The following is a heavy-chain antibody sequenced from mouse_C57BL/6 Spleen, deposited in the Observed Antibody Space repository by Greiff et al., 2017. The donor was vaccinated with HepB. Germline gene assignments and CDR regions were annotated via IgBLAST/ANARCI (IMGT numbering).Heavy chain of an antibody. V-gene: IGHV5-4*01. CDR2: ISDGGSYT. CDR3: ARDNPMTTVVEGDYFDY. Sequence: EVQGVESGGGLVKPGGSLKLSCAASGFTFSSYAMSWVRQTPEKRLEWVATISDGGSYTYYPDNVKGRFTISRDNAKNNLYLQMSHLKSEDTAMYYCARDNPMTTVVEGDYFDYWGQGTTLTVSS. CDR1: GFTFSSYA. D-gene: IGHD1-1*01. J-gene: IGHJ2*01.